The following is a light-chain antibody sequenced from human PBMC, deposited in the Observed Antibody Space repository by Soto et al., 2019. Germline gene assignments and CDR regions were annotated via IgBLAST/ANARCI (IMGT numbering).Light chain of an antibody. Sequence: AIQMTQSPSSLSASVGDRVTITCRASQGIRNDLGWYQQKPGKAPKFLIYGASSLQSGVPSRFSGSGSSTDFTLTISSLQPEDFATYYCLQDYNYPYTFGQGTKLEIK. CDR1: QGIRND. CDR3: LQDYNYPYT. CDR2: GAS. V-gene: IGKV1-6*01. J-gene: IGKJ2*01.